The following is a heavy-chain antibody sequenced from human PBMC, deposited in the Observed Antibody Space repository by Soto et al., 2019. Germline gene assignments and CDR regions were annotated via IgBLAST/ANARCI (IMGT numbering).Heavy chain of an antibody. D-gene: IGHD2-2*01. CDR1: GFTFGDYA. CDR2: IRSKAYGGTT. V-gene: IGHV3-49*03. Sequence: GGYLRLSCTASGFTFGDYAMSWFRQAPGKGLEWVGFIRSKAYGGTTEYAASVKGRFTISRDDSKSIAYLQMNSLKTEDTAVYYCTRWTPDEGPSPASYAFDIWGQGTMVTVSS. J-gene: IGHJ3*02. CDR3: TRWTPDEGPSPASYAFDI.